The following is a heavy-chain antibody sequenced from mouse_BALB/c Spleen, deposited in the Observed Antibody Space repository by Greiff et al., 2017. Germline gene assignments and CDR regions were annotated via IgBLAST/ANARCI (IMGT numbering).Heavy chain of an antibody. D-gene: IGHD2-2*01. Sequence: EVKLVESGGGLVKPGGSLKLSCAASGFTFSSYAMSWVRQTPEKRLEWVATISSGGSYTYYPDSVKGRFTISRDNAKNTLYLQMSSLRSEDTAMYYCARHEGLRRGGDYYAMDYWGQGTSVTVSS. V-gene: IGHV5-9-3*01. J-gene: IGHJ4*01. CDR3: ARHEGLRRGGDYYAMDY. CDR2: ISSGGSYT. CDR1: GFTFSSYA.